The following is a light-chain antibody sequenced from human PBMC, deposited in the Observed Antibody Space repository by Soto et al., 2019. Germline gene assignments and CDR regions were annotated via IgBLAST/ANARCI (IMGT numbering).Light chain of an antibody. CDR1: QSISSY. V-gene: IGKV3-11*01. CDR2: DTS. CDR3: QQRSDWLT. J-gene: IGKJ4*01. Sequence: EIVLTQSPATLSLSPGERATLSCSASQSISSYLVWYQQKPGQAPRLLIYDTSNRATGIPARFSGSGSETDFTLTIRSLEPEDFAVFYCQQRSDWLTFGGGTKVEIK.